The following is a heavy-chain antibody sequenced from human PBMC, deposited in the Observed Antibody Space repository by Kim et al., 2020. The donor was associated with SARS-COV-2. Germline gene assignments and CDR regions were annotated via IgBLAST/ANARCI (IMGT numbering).Heavy chain of an antibody. D-gene: IGHD2-2*01. V-gene: IGHV3-53*01. J-gene: IGHJ6*02. Sequence: VKGRFTISRDNSKNTLYLQMNSLRAEDTAVYYCARGPVPRSYYYYYGMDVWGQGTTVTVSS. CDR3: ARGPVPRSYYYYYGMDV.